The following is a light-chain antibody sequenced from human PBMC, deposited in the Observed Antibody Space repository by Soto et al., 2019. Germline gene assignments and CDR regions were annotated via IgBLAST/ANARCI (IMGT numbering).Light chain of an antibody. CDR3: LQYGSSLT. CDR2: DAS. V-gene: IGKV3-11*01. Sequence: IVLTQSPDTLSLSPGERATLSCRASQSVRAYLAWYQQKPGQAPRLLIYDASNRATGIPARFSGSGSGTDFTLTISSLEPEDFAVYSCLQYGSSLTFGGGTKVEIK. CDR1: QSVRAY. J-gene: IGKJ4*01.